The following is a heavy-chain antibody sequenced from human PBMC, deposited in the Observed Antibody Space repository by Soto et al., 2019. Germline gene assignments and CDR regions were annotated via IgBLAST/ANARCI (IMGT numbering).Heavy chain of an antibody. CDR3: ARGGYYYYYGMDV. J-gene: IGHJ6*02. CDR2: IYYSGST. Sequence: SETLSLTCTVSGGSISSGGYYWSWIRQHPGKGLEWIGYIYYSGSTSYNPSLKSRVTISVDTSKNQFSLKLSSVTAADTAVYYCARGGYYYYYGMDVWGQGTTVTAP. CDR1: GGSISSGGYY. V-gene: IGHV4-31*03.